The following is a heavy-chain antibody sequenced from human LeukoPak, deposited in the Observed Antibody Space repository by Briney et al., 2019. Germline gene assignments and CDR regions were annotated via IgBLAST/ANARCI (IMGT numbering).Heavy chain of an antibody. D-gene: IGHD6-13*01. CDR2: IHYSGST. V-gene: IGHV4-59*01. Sequence: SETLSLTCTVSGGSIRSYYWSWIRQPPGKGPEWIGYIHYSGSTNYNPSLKSRVTTSVDTSKNQISLKVSSVTAADTAVYYCARVNYSRSYDYWYFDLWGRGTLVTVSS. J-gene: IGHJ2*01. CDR1: GGSIRSYY. CDR3: ARVNYSRSYDYWYFDL.